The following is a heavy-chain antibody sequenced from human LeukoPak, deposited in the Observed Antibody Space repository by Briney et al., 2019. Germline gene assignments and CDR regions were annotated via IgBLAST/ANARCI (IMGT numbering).Heavy chain of an antibody. CDR3: AREGLNMVRGVIPKEDWGWFDP. Sequence: PSETLSLTCTVSGGSISSGSYYWNWIRQPAGKGLEWIGRIYRSGTTNYNPSLKSRVTISVDTSKNQFSLKLSSVTAADTAVYYCAREGLNMVRGVIPKEDWGWFDPWGQGTLVTVSS. J-gene: IGHJ5*02. CDR1: GGSISSGSYY. CDR2: IYRSGTT. V-gene: IGHV4-61*02. D-gene: IGHD3-10*01.